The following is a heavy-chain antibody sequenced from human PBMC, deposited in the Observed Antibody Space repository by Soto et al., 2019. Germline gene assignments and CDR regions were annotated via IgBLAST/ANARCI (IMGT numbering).Heavy chain of an antibody. CDR1: GYTFTSYD. V-gene: IGHV1-8*01. Sequence: ASVKVSCKASGYTFTSYDINWVRQATGQGLEWMGWMNPNSGNAGYAQKFQGRVTMTRNTSISTAYMELSSLRSEDTAVYYCARGRYCSSTSCRYYYYGMDVWGQGTTVTVSS. D-gene: IGHD2-2*01. J-gene: IGHJ6*02. CDR3: ARGRYCSSTSCRYYYYGMDV. CDR2: MNPNSGNA.